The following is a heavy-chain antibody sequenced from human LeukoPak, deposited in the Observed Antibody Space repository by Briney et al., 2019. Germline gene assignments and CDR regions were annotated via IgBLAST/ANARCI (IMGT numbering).Heavy chain of an antibody. D-gene: IGHD3-16*01. CDR1: GGSISSYY. V-gene: IGHV4-59*01. Sequence: SETLSLTCTVSGGSISSYYWSWIRQPPGKGLEWIGYIYYSGSTNYSPSLKSRVTISVDTSKNQFSLKLSSVTTADTAVYYCTRGAGWLIDYWGQGILVTVSS. J-gene: IGHJ4*02. CDR2: IYYSGST. CDR3: TRGAGWLIDY.